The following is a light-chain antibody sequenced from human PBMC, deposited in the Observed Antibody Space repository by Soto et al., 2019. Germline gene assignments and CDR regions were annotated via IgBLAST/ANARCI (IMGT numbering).Light chain of an antibody. CDR2: AAS. J-gene: IGKJ4*01. CDR3: QQSYSAPLT. CDR1: QSISTY. V-gene: IGKV1-39*01. Sequence: DLQMTQSPSSLSASVGDRVTITCRASQSISTYLNWYHQKPGKAPKVLIYAASSLQSGIPSRFSGSGSGTDFTLTISSLQPEDFATYYCQQSYSAPLTFGGGTKVEI.